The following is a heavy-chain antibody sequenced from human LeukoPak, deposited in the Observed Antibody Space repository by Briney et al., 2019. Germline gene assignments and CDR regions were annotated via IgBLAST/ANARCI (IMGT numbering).Heavy chain of an antibody. CDR3: ARGPLPSPYYYDSSGTIL. CDR2: IILIFGTA. J-gene: IGHJ4*02. D-gene: IGHD3-22*01. CDR1: VGTFNSYA. Sequence: SVKVSCKASVGTFNSYAISWVRQAPAQGLEWMGGIILIFGTANYAQKFQGRVTITADESTSTAYMELSSLRSEDTAVYYCARGPLPSPYYYDSSGTILWGQGTLVTVSS. V-gene: IGHV1-69*01.